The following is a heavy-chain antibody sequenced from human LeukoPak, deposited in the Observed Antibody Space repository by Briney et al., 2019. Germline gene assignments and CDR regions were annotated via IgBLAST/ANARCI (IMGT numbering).Heavy chain of an antibody. J-gene: IGHJ5*02. V-gene: IGHV3-74*01. Sequence: GGSLRLSCAASGFTFSSYAMTWVRQAPGKGLVWVSRINSDGINTSYADSVKGRFTISRDNAKNTLNLQMNSLRAEDTAVYYCARDLGQYYDTSDNWFDPWGQGTLVTVSS. CDR2: INSDGINT. D-gene: IGHD3-22*01. CDR1: GFTFSSYA. CDR3: ARDLGQYYDTSDNWFDP.